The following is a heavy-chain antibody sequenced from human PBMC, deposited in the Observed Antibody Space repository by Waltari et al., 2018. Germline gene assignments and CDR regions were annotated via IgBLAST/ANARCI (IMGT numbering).Heavy chain of an antibody. CDR1: GDSLNTNHW. V-gene: IGHV4-4*02. CDR2: VYGSGST. CDR3: ARGLTQFGATTGFDY. D-gene: IGHD3-3*01. Sequence: QVQLQESGPGLVKPSETLSLTCAISGDSLNTNHWWGWLRQAPGKGLEWVGQVYGSGSTIYNPSVKGRVTISADNSKNQFSLTLKSVTAADTATYYCARGLTQFGATTGFDYWGQGMLVYVSS. J-gene: IGHJ4*02.